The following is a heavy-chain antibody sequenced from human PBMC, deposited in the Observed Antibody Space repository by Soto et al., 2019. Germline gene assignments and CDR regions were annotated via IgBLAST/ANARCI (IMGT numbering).Heavy chain of an antibody. CDR2: IYYSGST. J-gene: IGHJ4*02. CDR1: GGSISDSW. V-gene: IGHV4-59*01. CDR3: VRSNYFDY. Sequence: PSETLSLTCTVSGGSISDSWWSWIRQPPGKGLEWIGYIYYSGSTNYNPSLKSRVTISVDTSKNQFSLKLSSVTAADTAVYYCVRSNYFDYWGQGTLVTVSS.